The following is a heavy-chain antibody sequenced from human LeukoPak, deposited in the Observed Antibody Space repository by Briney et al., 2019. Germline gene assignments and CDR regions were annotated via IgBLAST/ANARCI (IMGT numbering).Heavy chain of an antibody. Sequence: SETLSLTCTVSGGSISSGDYYWSWICQPPGKGLEWIGYIYYSGSTYYNPSLKSRVTISVDTSKNQFSLKLSSVTAADTAVYYCARWIQLWSGAFDIWGQGTMVTVSS. CDR2: IYYSGST. CDR3: ARWIQLWSGAFDI. D-gene: IGHD5-18*01. CDR1: GGSISSGDYY. V-gene: IGHV4-30-4*01. J-gene: IGHJ3*02.